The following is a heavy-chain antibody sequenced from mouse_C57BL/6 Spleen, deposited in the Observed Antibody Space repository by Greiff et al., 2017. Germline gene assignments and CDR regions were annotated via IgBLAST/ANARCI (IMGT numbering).Heavy chain of an antibody. Sequence: VQLQQPGTELVKPGASVKLSCKASGYTFTSYWMHWVKQRPGQGLEWIGNINPSNGGTNYNEKFKSKATLTVDKSSSTAYMQLSSLTSENSAVYVCARGGGGSPRFAYWGHGTLVTASA. CDR3: ARGGGGSPRFAY. J-gene: IGHJ3*01. CDR2: INPSNGGT. V-gene: IGHV1-53*01. D-gene: IGHD1-1*02. CDR1: GYTFTSYW.